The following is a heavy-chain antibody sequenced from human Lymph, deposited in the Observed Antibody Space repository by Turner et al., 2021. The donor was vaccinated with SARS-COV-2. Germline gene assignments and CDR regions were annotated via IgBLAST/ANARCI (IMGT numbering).Heavy chain of an antibody. V-gene: IGHV3-23*01. Sequence: EVQLLESGGGLVQPGGSLRLSCGASGFTFSSYAMSWVRQAPGKGLEWVLTISGRGDSTYYADSVKGRFTISRDNSKNTLFLQMHSLRAEDTAVYYCAKNEMAMIVVVITLFDYWGQGTLVTVSS. CDR3: AKNEMAMIVVVITLFDY. CDR1: GFTFSSYA. D-gene: IGHD3-22*01. CDR2: ISGRGDST. J-gene: IGHJ4*02.